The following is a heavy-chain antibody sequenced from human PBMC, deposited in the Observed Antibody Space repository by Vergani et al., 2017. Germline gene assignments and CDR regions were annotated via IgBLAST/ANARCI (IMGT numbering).Heavy chain of an antibody. CDR2: INAGNGNT. CDR3: ARAGCIAARRGCYWFDP. Sequence: QVQLVQSGAEVKKPGASVKVSCKASGYTFTSYAMHWVRQAPGQRLEWMGWINAGNGNTKYSQKFQGRVTITRDTSASTAYMELSSLRSEDTAVYYCARAGCIAARRGCYWFDPWGQGTLVTVSS. CDR1: GYTFTSYA. J-gene: IGHJ5*02. D-gene: IGHD6-6*01. V-gene: IGHV1-3*01.